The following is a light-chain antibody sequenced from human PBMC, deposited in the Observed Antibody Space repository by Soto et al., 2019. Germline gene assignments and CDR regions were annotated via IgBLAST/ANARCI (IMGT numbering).Light chain of an antibody. Sequence: QSALTQPPSASGSPGQSVTISCTGTSSDVGGYNYVSWYQQYPGKAPKLMIYEVSKRPSGVPDRFSGSKSGKTASLTDSGLQAEDEADYYCSSYAGSNIWVFGGGTKLTVL. V-gene: IGLV2-8*01. J-gene: IGLJ3*02. CDR3: SSYAGSNIWV. CDR2: EVS. CDR1: SSDVGGYNY.